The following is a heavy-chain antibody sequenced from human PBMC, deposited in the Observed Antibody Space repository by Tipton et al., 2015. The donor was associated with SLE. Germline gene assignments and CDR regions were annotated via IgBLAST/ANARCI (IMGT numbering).Heavy chain of an antibody. V-gene: IGHV4-59*12. CDR1: GASINSNF. CDR2: IYYSGST. J-gene: IGHJ4*02. CDR3: ARGLTSGYVDY. D-gene: IGHD3-3*01. Sequence: TLSLTCTVSGASINSNFWSWIRQSPGKGLEWIGYIYYSGSTYYNPSLKSRVTISVDTSKNQFSLKLSSVTAADTAVYYCARGLTSGYVDYWGQGTLVTVSS.